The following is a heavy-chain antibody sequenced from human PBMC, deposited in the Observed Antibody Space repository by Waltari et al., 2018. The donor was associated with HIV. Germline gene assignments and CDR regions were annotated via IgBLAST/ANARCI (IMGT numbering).Heavy chain of an antibody. CDR3: ARHALRVGAAYWNFDL. CDR1: GAPFSSRSYF. J-gene: IGHJ2*01. Sequence: QLQLQESGPGLVKPPATLSLTCTVSGAPFSSRSYFWAWIRQPPGKGLEWVGRIYYTGRAYYNPSLKSRVTISVDTSKNQFSLKVTSVTAADTAVYYCARHALRVGAAYWNFDLWGRGTLVTVSS. CDR2: IYYTGRA. V-gene: IGHV4-39*01. D-gene: IGHD1-26*01.